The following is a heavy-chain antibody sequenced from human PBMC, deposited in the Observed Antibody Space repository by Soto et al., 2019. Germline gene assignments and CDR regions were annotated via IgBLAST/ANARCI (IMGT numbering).Heavy chain of an antibody. CDR3: ARNGDSSDYRGWFDP. J-gene: IGHJ5*02. Sequence: GGSLRLSCAASGFTFRDYYMTWLRQAPGKGLEWVSVIYSGGTTYYADSVKGRFTISRDNSKNTLYLQMNSLRAEDTAVYYCARNGDSSDYRGWFDPWGQGTLVTVSS. CDR1: GFTFRDYY. V-gene: IGHV3-66*01. CDR2: IYSGGTT. D-gene: IGHD3-22*01.